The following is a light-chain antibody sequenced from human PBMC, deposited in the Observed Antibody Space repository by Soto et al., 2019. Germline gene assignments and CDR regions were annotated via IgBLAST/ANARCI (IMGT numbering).Light chain of an antibody. Sequence: LTQPASVSGSPGQTATISCGGNNIGNKNVHWLQQRPGQAPVLVVYDDTDRPPGIPDRFSGSNSGNAAALTIRRVEAGDEADYYCHVWDTATYHVIFGGGTKLTVL. CDR3: HVWDTATYHVI. J-gene: IGLJ2*01. CDR1: NIGNKN. CDR2: DDT. V-gene: IGLV3-21*02.